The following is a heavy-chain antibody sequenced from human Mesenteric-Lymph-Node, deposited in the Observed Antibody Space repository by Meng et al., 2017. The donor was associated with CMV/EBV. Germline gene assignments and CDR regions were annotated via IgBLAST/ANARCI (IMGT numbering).Heavy chain of an antibody. CDR3: ATLDGYCSSTSCYRDYYYYYGMDV. Sequence: SVKVSCKASGYIFKTYGINWVRQAPGQGLEWMGRIIPILGIANYAQKFQGRVTITADKSTSTAYMELSSLRSEDTAVYYCATLDGYCSSTSCYRDYYYYYGMDVWGQETTVTVSS. CDR1: GYIFKTYG. V-gene: IGHV1-69*04. J-gene: IGHJ6*02. D-gene: IGHD2-2*03. CDR2: IIPILGIA.